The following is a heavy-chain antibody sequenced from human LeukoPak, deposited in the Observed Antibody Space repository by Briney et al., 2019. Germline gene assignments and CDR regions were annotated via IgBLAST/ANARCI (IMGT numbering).Heavy chain of an antibody. V-gene: IGHV3-20*04. J-gene: IGHJ4*02. CDR1: GFTFDDYG. D-gene: IGHD3-10*01. Sequence: GGSLRLSCAASGFTFDDYGMSWVRQAPGKGLEWVSGINSNGGSAGYADSVKGRFSISRDNAKNTVFLQVNSLRAEDTAVYYCGRGGSSGSIDYWGQGTLVAVSS. CDR3: GRGGSSGSIDY. CDR2: INSNGGSA.